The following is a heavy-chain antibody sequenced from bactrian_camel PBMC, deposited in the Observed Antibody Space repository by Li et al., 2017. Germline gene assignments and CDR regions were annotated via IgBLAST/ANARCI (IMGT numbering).Heavy chain of an antibody. Sequence: HVQLVESGGGSVQIGGSLTLACAASRGFDDANAEWGWFRQAPGAQCEMVASISPDGKEYYSDSVRGRFTVSRDNAKNTAYLQMNSLKPEDTAVYYCVRLRNPFSNGDPLSRANYWGQGTQVTVS. D-gene: IGHD1*01. CDR1: RGFDDANA. V-gene: IGHV3S53*01. J-gene: IGHJ4*01. CDR3: VRLRNPFSNGDPLSRANY. CDR2: ISPDGKE.